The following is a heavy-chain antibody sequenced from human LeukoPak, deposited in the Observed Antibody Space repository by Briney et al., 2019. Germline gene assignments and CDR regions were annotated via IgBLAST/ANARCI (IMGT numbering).Heavy chain of an antibody. V-gene: IGHV1-2*06. D-gene: IGHD1-1*01. CDR1: GYTFTGYY. Sequence: ASVKVSCKASGYTFTGYYMHWVRQAPGQGLEWMGRINPNSGGTNYAQKFQGRVTTTRDTSISTAYMELSRLRSDDTAVYYCARDAYVHNAFDIWGQGTVVTVSS. CDR2: INPNSGGT. J-gene: IGHJ3*02. CDR3: ARDAYVHNAFDI.